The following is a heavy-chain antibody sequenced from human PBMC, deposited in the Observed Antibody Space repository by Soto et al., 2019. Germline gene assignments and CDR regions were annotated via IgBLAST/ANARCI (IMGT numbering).Heavy chain of an antibody. V-gene: IGHV4-30-4*08. CDR2: IYYSGST. CDR1: GGSISSGDYY. J-gene: IGHJ6*02. D-gene: IGHD2-21*02. CDR3: ARVVRGNSEYYYYYVMDV. Sequence: LSRTCHVSGGSISSGDYYWSWIPQPPGKGLEWIGYIYYSGSTYYNPSLKSRLTISVDKSKNQFSLKLSSVSAADTAVYYCARVVRGNSEYYYYYVMDVWGQGTTVTVSS.